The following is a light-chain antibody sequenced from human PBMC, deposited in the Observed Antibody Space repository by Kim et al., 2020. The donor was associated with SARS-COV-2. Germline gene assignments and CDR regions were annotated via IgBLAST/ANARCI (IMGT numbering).Light chain of an antibody. CDR2: DVT. CDR1: QSIRSY. V-gene: IGKV1-5*01. CDR3: QQYNHYPVT. J-gene: IGKJ2*01. Sequence: DIQMTQSPSTLSASVGDRVTITCRASQSIRSYLAWYQQKPGRAPKLLIYDVTDLESGVPSRFSGSGSGTEFSLTISSLQPDDFATYYCQQYNHYPVTFGQGPKLEI.